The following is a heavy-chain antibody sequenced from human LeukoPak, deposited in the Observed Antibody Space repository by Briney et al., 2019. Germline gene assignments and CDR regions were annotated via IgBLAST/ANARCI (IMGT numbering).Heavy chain of an antibody. V-gene: IGHV3-23*01. CDR2: ISGSGGST. CDR1: GFTFRSYG. CDR3: ARDGSYSSSWYFDY. D-gene: IGHD6-13*01. J-gene: IGHJ4*02. Sequence: GGTLRLSCAASGFTFRSYGMSWVRQAPGKGLEWVSAISGSGGSTYYADSVRGRFTISRDNSKNTLHLQMNSLRAEDTAVYYCARDGSYSSSWYFDYWGQGTLVTVSS.